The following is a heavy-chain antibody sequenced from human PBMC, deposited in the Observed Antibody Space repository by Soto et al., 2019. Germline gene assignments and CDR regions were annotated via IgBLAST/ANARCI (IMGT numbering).Heavy chain of an antibody. D-gene: IGHD3-16*02. CDR2: MSPGGNSQ. CDR1: GFNFNIHA. J-gene: IGHJ4*02. V-gene: IGHV3-30-3*01. Sequence: GGSLRLSCAAPGFNFNIHALHWIRQAPGEGLEWVAVMSPGGNSQYYAVSVKGRLTISRDTSKSTLYLQMTSLSPEDTAVYYCASGAALYYATSGYWGQGTLVTVSS. CDR3: ASGAALYYATSGY.